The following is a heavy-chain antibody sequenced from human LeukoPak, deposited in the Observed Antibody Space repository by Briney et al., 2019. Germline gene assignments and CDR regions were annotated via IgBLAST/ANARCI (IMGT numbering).Heavy chain of an antibody. V-gene: IGHV4-34*01. D-gene: IGHD3-10*01. CDR1: GGSFSRYY. CDR3: AAWFGELSRGY. J-gene: IGHJ4*02. CDR2: INHSGST. Sequence: SETLSLTCAVYGGSFSRYYWSWIRQPPGKGLEWIGEINHSGSTNYNPSLKSRVTISVDTSKNQFSLKLSSVTAADTAVYYCAAWFGELSRGYWGQGTLVTVSS.